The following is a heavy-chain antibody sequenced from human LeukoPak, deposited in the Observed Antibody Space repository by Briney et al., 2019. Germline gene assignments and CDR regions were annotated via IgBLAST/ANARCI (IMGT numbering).Heavy chain of an antibody. CDR2: IYSGGST. CDR3: ARDLGSYGSVDAFDI. Sequence: PGGSLRLSCAASGFTVSSNYMSWVRQAPGKGLEWVSVIYSGGSTYYADSVKGRFTISRDNSKNTLYLQMNSLRAEDTAVYYCARDLGSYGSVDAFDIRGQGTMVTVSS. J-gene: IGHJ3*02. D-gene: IGHD5-18*01. V-gene: IGHV3-53*01. CDR1: GFTVSSNY.